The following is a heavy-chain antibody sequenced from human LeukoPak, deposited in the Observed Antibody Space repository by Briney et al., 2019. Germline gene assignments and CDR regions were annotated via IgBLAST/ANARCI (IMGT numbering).Heavy chain of an antibody. Sequence: EASVKVSCKASGYTFTNYYIRWVRQAPGQGLEWMGWIHPDTGGTNFAQYFQGRVTMTRDTSISTAYMELSRLRSDDTAVYYCARVGISKGWFDPWGQGSLVIVSS. CDR3: ARVGISKGWFDP. V-gene: IGHV1-2*02. CDR2: IHPDTGGT. D-gene: IGHD2-15*01. CDR1: GYTFTNYY. J-gene: IGHJ5*02.